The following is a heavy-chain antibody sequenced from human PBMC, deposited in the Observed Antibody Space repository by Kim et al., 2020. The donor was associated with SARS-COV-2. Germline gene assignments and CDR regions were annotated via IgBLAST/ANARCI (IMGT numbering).Heavy chain of an antibody. CDR1: GFTFSSYG. J-gene: IGHJ5*02. CDR3: AKRGLYSRSFDP. V-gene: IGHV3-30*18. CDR2: ISYDGSNK. Sequence: GGSLRLSCAASGFTFSSYGMHWVRQAPGKGLEWVAVISYDGSNKYYADSVKGRFTISRDNSKKTLYLQMNSLRAEDTAVYYCAKRGLYSRSFDPWGQGTLVTVSS. D-gene: IGHD6-13*01.